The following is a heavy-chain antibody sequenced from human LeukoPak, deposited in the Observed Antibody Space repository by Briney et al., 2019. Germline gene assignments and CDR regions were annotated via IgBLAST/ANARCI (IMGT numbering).Heavy chain of an antibody. J-gene: IGHJ4*02. D-gene: IGHD1-1*01. Sequence: GGSLRLSCAASGFSVKSNYMTWVRQAPGKGLEWVSVIYSGGSTYYADSVKGRFVISRDISKNTIYLQMSSLRTEDTAVYYCARCSLAYFDSWGQGALVTVSS. CDR3: ARCSLAYFDS. CDR1: GFSVKSNY. V-gene: IGHV3-66*01. CDR2: IYSGGST.